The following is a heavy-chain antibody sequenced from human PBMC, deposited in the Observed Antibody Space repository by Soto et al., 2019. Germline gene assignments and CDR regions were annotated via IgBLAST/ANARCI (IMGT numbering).Heavy chain of an antibody. J-gene: IGHJ5*02. V-gene: IGHV3-33*01. CDR3: ARDWRAARPLNWFDR. D-gene: IGHD6-6*01. CDR2: IWYDGSNK. CDR1: GFTFSSYG. Sequence: QVQLVESGGGVVQPGRSLRLSCAASGFTFSSYGMHWVRQAPGKGLEWVAVIWYDGSNKYYADSVKGRFTISRDNSKNTLYLQMNSLRAEDTAVYYCARDWRAARPLNWFDRWGQGTLVTVSS.